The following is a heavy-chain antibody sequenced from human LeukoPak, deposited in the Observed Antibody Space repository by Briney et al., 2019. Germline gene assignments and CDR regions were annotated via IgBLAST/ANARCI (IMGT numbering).Heavy chain of an antibody. CDR2: INHSGST. CDR3: ARRTVTYDY. Sequence: PSETLSLTCAVYGGSFSGYYWSWIRQPPGKGLEWIGEINHSGSTNYNPSLKSRVTISLDKSKNHFSLRLTSVTAADTAVYYCARRTVTYDYWGQGTLVTVSS. J-gene: IGHJ4*02. CDR1: GGSFSGYY. V-gene: IGHV4-34*01. D-gene: IGHD4-17*01.